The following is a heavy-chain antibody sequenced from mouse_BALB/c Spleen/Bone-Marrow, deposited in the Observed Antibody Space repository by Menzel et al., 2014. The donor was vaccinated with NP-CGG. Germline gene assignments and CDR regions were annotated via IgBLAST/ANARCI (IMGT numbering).Heavy chain of an antibody. V-gene: IGHV5-4*02. D-gene: IGHD2-14*01. CDR3: ARDGDYRYAWFAF. CDR2: ISDGGNYT. J-gene: IGHJ3*01. CDR1: GFTFSDYF. Sequence: DVQLVESGGALVKPGGSLKLSCAAPGFTFSDYFMYWVRQTPEKRLEWVATISDGGNYTCYPDSVKGRFTISRDNAKNNLHLQMNSLKSEDTAKYFCARDGDYRYAWFAFWGQGTLVTVSA.